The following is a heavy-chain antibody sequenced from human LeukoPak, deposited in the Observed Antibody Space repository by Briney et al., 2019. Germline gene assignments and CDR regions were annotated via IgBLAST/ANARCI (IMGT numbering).Heavy chain of an antibody. CDR2: ISSSGSTI. Sequence: PGGSLRLSCAASGFTFSSYEMNWVRQAPGKGLEWVSYISSSGSTIYYADSVKGRFTISRDNSKNTVYLQMNSLRTEDTAVYYCAKVGGIAAAGFDNWGQGTPVTVSS. J-gene: IGHJ4*02. CDR1: GFTFSSYE. CDR3: AKVGGIAAAGFDN. V-gene: IGHV3-48*03. D-gene: IGHD6-13*01.